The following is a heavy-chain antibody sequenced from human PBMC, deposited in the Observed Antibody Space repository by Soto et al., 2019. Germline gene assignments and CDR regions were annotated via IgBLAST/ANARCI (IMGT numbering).Heavy chain of an antibody. CDR1: GGSFRGFY. V-gene: IGHV4-34*01. J-gene: IGHJ4*02. Sequence: PSETLSLTCAVSGGSFRGFYWTWIRQSPGKGLEWLGDINHVGITNYNPSLKSRVSIPLDTSKSQFSLKLSSVTAADTAVYYCARAHDLCGGRQQPIDSWGQGTLFTVSS. D-gene: IGHD2-15*01. CDR2: INHVGIT. CDR3: ARAHDLCGGRQQPIDS.